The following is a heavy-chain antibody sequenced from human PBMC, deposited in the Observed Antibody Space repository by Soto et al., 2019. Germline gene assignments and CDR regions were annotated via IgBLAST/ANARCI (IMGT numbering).Heavy chain of an antibody. CDR3: ARGGGFCGADCYKGGIAY. CDR1: GFTFSPYT. V-gene: IGHV3-30-3*01. J-gene: IGHJ4*02. D-gene: IGHD2-21*02. CDR2: ISYDGSDK. Sequence: QVQLVESGGGVVQPGRSLRLSCAASGFTFSPYTMHWVRQTPGKGLEWVAVISYDGSDKYYADSVRGRFTISRDNSKHTLFLQMNSLRAEDTALYYCARGGGFCGADCYKGGIAYWGQGALVTVSS.